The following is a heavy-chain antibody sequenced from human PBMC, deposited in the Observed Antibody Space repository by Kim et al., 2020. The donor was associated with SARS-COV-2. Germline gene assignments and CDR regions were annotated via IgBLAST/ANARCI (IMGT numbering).Heavy chain of an antibody. Sequence: GGSLRLSCAASGVTFSSYTMNWVRQAPGKGLEWVSSISSSRSYIYYADSVKGRFTISRDNAKNSLYLQMNSLRAEDTAVYYCASSYSSGWYYFDYWGQGTLVTVSS. V-gene: IGHV3-21*01. J-gene: IGHJ4*02. CDR1: GVTFSSYT. D-gene: IGHD6-19*01. CDR2: ISSSRSYI. CDR3: ASSYSSGWYYFDY.